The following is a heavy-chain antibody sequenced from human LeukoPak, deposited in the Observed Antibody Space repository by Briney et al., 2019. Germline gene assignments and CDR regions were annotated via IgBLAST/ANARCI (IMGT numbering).Heavy chain of an antibody. D-gene: IGHD3-10*01. CDR2: IHYDGTT. CDR1: GDSMRSNTYY. J-gene: IGHJ4*02. V-gene: IGHV4-39*07. CDR3: ARDRLIRGVYNY. Sequence: SETLSLTCTVSGDSMRSNTYYWSWIRQPPGKGLEWIGSIHYDGTTHYNPSLVSRVTISVDTSKNQFSLMLNSVTAADTAVYFCARDRLIRGVYNYWGQGTLVTVSS.